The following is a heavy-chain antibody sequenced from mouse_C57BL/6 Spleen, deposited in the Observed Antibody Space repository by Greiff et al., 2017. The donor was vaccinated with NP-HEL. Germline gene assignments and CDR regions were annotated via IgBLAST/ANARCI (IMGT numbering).Heavy chain of an antibody. V-gene: IGHV1-26*01. CDR3: ARRWLLRNYAMDY. D-gene: IGHD2-3*01. Sequence: EVKLHQSGPELVKPGASVKISCKASGYTFTDYYMNWVKQSHGKSLEWIGDINPNNGGTSYNQKFKGKATLTVDKSSSTAYMELRSLTSEDSAVYYCARRWLLRNYAMDYWGQGTSVTVSS. CDR1: GYTFTDYY. CDR2: INPNNGGT. J-gene: IGHJ4*01.